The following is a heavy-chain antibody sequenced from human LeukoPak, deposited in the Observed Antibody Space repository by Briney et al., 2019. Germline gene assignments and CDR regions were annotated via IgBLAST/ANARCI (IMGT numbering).Heavy chain of an antibody. D-gene: IGHD6-19*01. Sequence: PGGSLRLSCAASGFTVSSNYVSWVRQAPGKGLESVSVIYSGGSTYYADSVKGRFTISRDNSKNTLYLQMNSLRAEDTAVYYCAREAGILFNWFDPWGQGTLVTVSS. CDR2: IYSGGST. CDR1: GFTVSSNY. CDR3: AREAGILFNWFDP. J-gene: IGHJ5*02. V-gene: IGHV3-66*02.